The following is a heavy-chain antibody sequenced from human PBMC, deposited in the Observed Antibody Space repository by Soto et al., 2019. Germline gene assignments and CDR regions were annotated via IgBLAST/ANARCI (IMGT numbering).Heavy chain of an antibody. V-gene: IGHV1-2*04. D-gene: IGHD6-13*01. CDR3: ARDSLEVIAAAVGVFDI. J-gene: IGHJ3*02. CDR1: GYTFTGYY. Sequence: GASVKVSCKASGYTFTGYYMHWVRQAPGQGLEWMGWINPNSGGTNYAQKFQGWVTMTRDTSISTAYMELSRLRSDDTAVYYCARDSLEVIAAAVGVFDIRGKGTMVPVSS. CDR2: INPNSGGT.